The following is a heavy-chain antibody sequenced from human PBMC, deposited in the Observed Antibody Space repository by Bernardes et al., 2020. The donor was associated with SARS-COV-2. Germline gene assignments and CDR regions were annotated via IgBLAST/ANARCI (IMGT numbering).Heavy chain of an antibody. CDR1: GGTFSSYA. D-gene: IGHD3-16*01. J-gene: IGHJ3*02. V-gene: IGHV1-69*15. Sequence: VSCNASGGTFSSYAISWVRQAPGQGLEWMGRIIPIFGTANYAQKFQGRVTITADESTSTAYMGLSSLRSEDTAVYYCARKPYDYVHRLDAFDIWGQGTMVTVSS. CDR3: ARKPYDYVHRLDAFDI. CDR2: IIPIFGTA.